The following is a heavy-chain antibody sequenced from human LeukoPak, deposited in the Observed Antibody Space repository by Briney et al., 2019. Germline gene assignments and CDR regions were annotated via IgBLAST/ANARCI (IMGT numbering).Heavy chain of an antibody. V-gene: IGHV3-74*01. D-gene: IGHD1-26*01. CDR3: ARESSVGAHKAFDY. J-gene: IGHJ4*02. CDR2: INSDGSST. Sequence: GGSLRLSCAASGFSFRSYWMHWVRQAPGKGLVWVSRINSDGSSTSYAGSVKGRFTISRDNAKNTLYLQMNSLRAEDTAVYYCARESSVGAHKAFDYWGQGTLVTVSS. CDR1: GFSFRSYW.